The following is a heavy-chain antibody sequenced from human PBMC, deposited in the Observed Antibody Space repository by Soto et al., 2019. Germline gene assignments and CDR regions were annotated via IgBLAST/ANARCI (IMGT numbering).Heavy chain of an antibody. CDR3: TTDQAGGYFYYFGVVV. V-gene: IGHV3-15*01. J-gene: IGHJ6*02. CDR1: GFTFSNAW. CDR2: IRSKGDGETT. D-gene: IGHD2-15*01. Sequence: GGSLRLSCAASGFTFSNAWMSWVRQAPGKGLEWVGRIRSKGDGETTDYAAPVRGRFTISRDDSKNTFFLQMNSLKAEDTAVYYCTTDQAGGYFYYFGVVVWGQGTTVTVSS.